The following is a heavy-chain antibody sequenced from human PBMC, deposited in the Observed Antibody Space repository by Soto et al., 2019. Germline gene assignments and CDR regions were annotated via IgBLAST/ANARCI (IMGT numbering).Heavy chain of an antibody. V-gene: IGHV3-30-3*01. CDR1: GFTFSSYA. CDR3: ARGQHGLDH. CDR2: VSNDGRNK. J-gene: IGHJ4*02. D-gene: IGHD2-8*01. Sequence: QVQLLESGGGVVQPGRSLRLSCAASGFTFSSYAMHWVRQPPGKGLEGVAVVSNDGRNKFYADSVRGRFTISRDNSKNTLYLEMDSLRVEDSAVFYCARGQHGLDHWGQGSLVLVSP.